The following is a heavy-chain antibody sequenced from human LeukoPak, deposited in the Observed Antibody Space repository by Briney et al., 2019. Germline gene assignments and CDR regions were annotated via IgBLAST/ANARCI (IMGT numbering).Heavy chain of an antibody. CDR2: IYTSGST. CDR1: GGSISSGSYY. D-gene: IGHD3-10*01. J-gene: IGHJ4*02. Sequence: PSETLSLTCTVSGGSISSGSYYWSWIRQPAGTALEWIGRIYTSGSTNYNPSLKSRVTMSVDTSKNQFSLKLSSVTAADTAVYYCARVVYYGSGSYYFWNYFDYWGQGTLVTVSS. CDR3: ARVVYYGSGSYYFWNYFDY. V-gene: IGHV4-61*02.